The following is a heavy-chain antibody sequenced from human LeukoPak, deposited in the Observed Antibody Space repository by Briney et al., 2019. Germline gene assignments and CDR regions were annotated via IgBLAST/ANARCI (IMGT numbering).Heavy chain of an antibody. J-gene: IGHJ4*02. D-gene: IGHD5-12*01. CDR3: ARRLSPPDSGPRYKGYYFDY. V-gene: IGHV1-2*02. CDR2: INPNSGGT. CDR1: GYTFTGYY. Sequence: ASVKVSCKASGYTFTGYYMHWVRQAPGQGLEWMGWINPNSGGTNYAQKFQGRVTMTRDTSISTAYMELSRLRSDDTAVYYCARRLSPPDSGPRYKGYYFDYWGQGTLVTVSS.